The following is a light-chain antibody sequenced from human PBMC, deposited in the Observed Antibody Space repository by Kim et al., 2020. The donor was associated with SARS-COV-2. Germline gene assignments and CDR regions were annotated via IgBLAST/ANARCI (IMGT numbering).Light chain of an antibody. J-gene: IGKJ5*01. CDR1: QDISIY. CDR2: DAS. V-gene: IGKV1-33*01. CDR3: QYYGDLPIT. Sequence: DIQMTQSPSSLSASVGDRVTITCQASQDISIYLNWYRQKPGKAPELLIYDASNLETGVPSRFSGSGSGTDFSFTISSLQPEDIATYYCQYYGDLPITFGQGTRLEIK.